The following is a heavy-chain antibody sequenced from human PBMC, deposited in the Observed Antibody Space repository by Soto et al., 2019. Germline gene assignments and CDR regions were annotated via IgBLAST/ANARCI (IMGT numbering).Heavy chain of an antibody. Sequence: PGGSLRLSCAASGFTFRVYGMHWVRQAPGKGLEWVADISYDGNKKYYTDSVEGRFTISRDNSKNTLYLQMNSLRTEDTALYYCAQEAPGGWHFFDTWGQGTLVTVSS. CDR1: GFTFRVYG. V-gene: IGHV3-30*18. CDR3: AQEAPGGWHFFDT. J-gene: IGHJ4*02. CDR2: ISYDGNKK. D-gene: IGHD6-19*01.